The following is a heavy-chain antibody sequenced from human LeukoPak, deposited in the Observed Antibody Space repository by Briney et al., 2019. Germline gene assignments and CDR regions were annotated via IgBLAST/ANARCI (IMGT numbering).Heavy chain of an antibody. CDR2: ISAYNGNT. V-gene: IGHV1-18*01. J-gene: IGHJ4*02. Sequence: ASVNVSCKASGYTFTSYGISWVRQAPGQGLEWMGWISAYNGNTNYAQKLQGRVTMTTDTSTSTAYMELRSLRSDDTAVYYCARDRVYDYVWGSYRPLDYWGQGTLVTVSS. CDR1: GYTFTSYG. CDR3: ARDRVYDYVWGSYRPLDY. D-gene: IGHD3-16*02.